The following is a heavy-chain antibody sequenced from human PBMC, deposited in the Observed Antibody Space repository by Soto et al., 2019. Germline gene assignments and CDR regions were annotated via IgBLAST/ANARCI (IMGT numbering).Heavy chain of an antibody. CDR1: GRTLTDLS. V-gene: IGHV1-24*01. Sequence: ASVKVSCKVSGRTLTDLSMHWVRQAPGKGLEWMGGFDPEDGETIYAQRFQGRVTMTQDTSTDTAYMELSSLRSEDTAIYYCATPGHIVVVTSWDAFDIWGQGTLVTVSS. CDR2: FDPEDGET. CDR3: ATPGHIVVVTSWDAFDI. J-gene: IGHJ3*02. D-gene: IGHD2-21*02.